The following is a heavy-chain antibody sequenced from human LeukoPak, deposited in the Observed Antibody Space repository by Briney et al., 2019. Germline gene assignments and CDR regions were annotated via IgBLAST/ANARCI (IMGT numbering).Heavy chain of an antibody. CDR2: IYYTGST. CDR3: ARRMTVSATNWFDP. J-gene: IGHJ5*02. D-gene: IGHD5/OR15-5a*01. Sequence: SETLSLTCTVSGASISSSFWTWIRQSPGKGLEWLAYIYYTGSTNLNPSLKSRLTISVDTSKNQFSLRLSSVTAADTAIYYCARRMTVSATNWFDPWGQGTLVTVSS. CDR1: GASISSSF. V-gene: IGHV4-59*01.